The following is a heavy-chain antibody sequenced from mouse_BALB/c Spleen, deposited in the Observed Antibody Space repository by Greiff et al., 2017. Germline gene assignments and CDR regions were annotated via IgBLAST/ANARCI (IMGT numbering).Heavy chain of an antibody. J-gene: IGHJ4*01. Sequence: EVKLVESGGGLVQPGGSRKLSCAASGFTFSSFGMHWVRQAPEKGLEWVAYISSGSSTIYYADTVKGRFTISRDNPKNTLFLQMTSLRSEDTAMYYCARGGYDKIYAMDYWGQGTSVTVSS. CDR1: GFTFSSFG. CDR2: ISSGSSTI. CDR3: ARGGYDKIYAMDY. V-gene: IGHV5-17*02. D-gene: IGHD2-12*01.